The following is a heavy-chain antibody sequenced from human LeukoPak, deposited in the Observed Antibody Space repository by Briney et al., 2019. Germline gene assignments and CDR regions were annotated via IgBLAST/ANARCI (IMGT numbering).Heavy chain of an antibody. Sequence: GGYLRLSWAASGYAFSSYAMGWVRQAPGKGLEWVSTIRGSDDSTYYADSVRGRFTISSDNSKNTLYLQMNSHRAEDTALYYCAKHYNDFWSHYSDWGQGTLVIVSS. V-gene: IGHV3-23*01. CDR1: GYAFSSYA. D-gene: IGHD3-3*01. CDR3: AKHYNDFWSHYSD. J-gene: IGHJ4*02. CDR2: IRGSDDST.